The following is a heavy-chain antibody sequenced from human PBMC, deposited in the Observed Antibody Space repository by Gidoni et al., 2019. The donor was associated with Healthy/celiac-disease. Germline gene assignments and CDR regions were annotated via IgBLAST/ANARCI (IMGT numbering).Heavy chain of an antibody. V-gene: IGHV3-23*01. CDR1: GFTCSSYA. D-gene: IGHD3-10*01. J-gene: IGHJ4*02. CDR2: ISGSGGST. CDR3: ASVGWFGEFLS. Sequence: EVQLLESGGGLVQPWGSLGLSFAASGFTCSSYAMSWVRQAPGKGLEWVSAISGSGGSTYYADSVKGRFTISRDNSKNTLYLQMNSLRAEETAVYYCASVGWFGEFLSWGQGTLVTVSS.